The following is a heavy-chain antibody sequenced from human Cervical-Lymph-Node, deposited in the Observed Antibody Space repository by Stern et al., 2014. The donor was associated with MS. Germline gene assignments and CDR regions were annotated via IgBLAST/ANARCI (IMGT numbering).Heavy chain of an antibody. Sequence: EVQLVESGAEVKKPGESLTISCKGSGYTFTTYWIGWVRQMPGKGLEYLGIFYPGDSDTRYSPSFQGQVTISFDASIRTAFLHWSSLKASDTATYYCARSPSGVSDPHYFDSWGQGTLVTVSS. CDR1: GYTFTTYW. CDR3: ARSPSGVSDPHYFDS. J-gene: IGHJ4*02. V-gene: IGHV5-51*01. D-gene: IGHD2-15*01. CDR2: FYPGDSDT.